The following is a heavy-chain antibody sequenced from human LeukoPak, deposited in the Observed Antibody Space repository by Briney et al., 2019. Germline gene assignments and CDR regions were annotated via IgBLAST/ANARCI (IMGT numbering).Heavy chain of an antibody. D-gene: IGHD6-13*01. J-gene: IGHJ4*02. CDR2: INPNSGGT. Sequence: ASVKVSCKASGYTFTGYYMHWVRQAPGQGLEWMGWINPNSGGTNYAQKFQGWVTMTRDTSISTAYMELSRLRSDDTAVYYCALSYSSSWSWYFDYWGQGTLVTVSS. CDR1: GYTFTGYY. V-gene: IGHV1-2*04. CDR3: ALSYSSSWSWYFDY.